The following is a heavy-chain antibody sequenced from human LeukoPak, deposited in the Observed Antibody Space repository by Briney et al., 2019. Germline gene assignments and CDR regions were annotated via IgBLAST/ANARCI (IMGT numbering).Heavy chain of an antibody. Sequence: KPSETLSLTCTVSGGSIGSSSYYWGWIRQPPGKVLEWIGSIYYSGSTYYNPSLKSRVTISVDTSKNQFSLKLSSVTAADTAVYYCAKDGICGGDCYPLRPYYYYYMDAWGKGTTVTVSS. CDR3: AKDGICGGDCYPLRPYYYYYMDA. D-gene: IGHD2-21*02. J-gene: IGHJ6*03. V-gene: IGHV4-39*02. CDR2: IYYSGST. CDR1: GGSIGSSSYY.